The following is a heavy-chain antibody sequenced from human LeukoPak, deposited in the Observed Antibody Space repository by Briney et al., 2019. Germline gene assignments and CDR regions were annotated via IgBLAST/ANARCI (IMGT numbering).Heavy chain of an antibody. CDR2: ISSSGSTI. J-gene: IGHJ4*02. V-gene: IGHV3-11*04. D-gene: IGHD4-17*01. CDR1: GFTFSDYY. CDR3: ARVLTTAYSGFDY. Sequence: GGSLRLSCAASGFTFSDYYMSWIRQAPGKGLEWVSYISSSGSTIYYADSVKGRFTISRDNAKNSLYLQMNSLRDEGTAVYYCARVLTTAYSGFDYWGQGTLVTVSS.